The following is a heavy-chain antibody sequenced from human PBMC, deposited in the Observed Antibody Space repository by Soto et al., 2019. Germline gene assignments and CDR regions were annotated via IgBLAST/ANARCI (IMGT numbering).Heavy chain of an antibody. D-gene: IGHD6-19*01. CDR1: GFTFSNFA. Sequence: QVQLVESGGGVVQPGRSLRLSCEASGFTFSNFALYWVRQAPGKGLEWVAVISYDGFNKYYAESVKGRFTISRDDSQNTVFLQMGSLRLEATAVYYCARDMYESSGNTFDPLSHWGQGSVVTVSS. CDR3: ARDMYESSGNTFDPLSH. J-gene: IGHJ4*02. CDR2: ISYDGFNK. V-gene: IGHV3-30-3*01.